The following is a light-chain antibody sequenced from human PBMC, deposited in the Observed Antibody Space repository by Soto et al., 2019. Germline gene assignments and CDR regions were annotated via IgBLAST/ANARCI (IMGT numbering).Light chain of an antibody. CDR3: QQYGRSPRT. J-gene: IGKJ1*01. CDR2: GAS. Sequence: EIVLTQSPGTLSLSPGERATLSCRASQSVSSSYLAWYQQKPGQGPRLLIYGASSRATGIPDRFSGSGSGTDFTLTFSRLEPEDFAVYYCQQYGRSPRTFGRGTKVEIK. CDR1: QSVSSSY. V-gene: IGKV3-20*01.